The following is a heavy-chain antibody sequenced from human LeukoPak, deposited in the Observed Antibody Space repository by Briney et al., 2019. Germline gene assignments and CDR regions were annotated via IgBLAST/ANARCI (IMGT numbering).Heavy chain of an antibody. CDR3: ASVHYSGSGSYIP. CDR1: GGSFSAYY. CDR2: INHSGST. V-gene: IGHV4-34*01. J-gene: IGHJ5*02. Sequence: SETLSLTCAVYGGSFSAYYWSWIRQPPGKGLEGIGEINHSGSTNYNPSLKSRVTISGAPSKNQFSLRLSFVTEQGTAVYYCASVHYSGSGSYIPWGQGTLVTVSS. D-gene: IGHD3-10*01.